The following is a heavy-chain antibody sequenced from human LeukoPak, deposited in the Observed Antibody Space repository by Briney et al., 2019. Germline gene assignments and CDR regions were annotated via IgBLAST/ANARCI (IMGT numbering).Heavy chain of an antibody. D-gene: IGHD3-3*01. J-gene: IGHJ3*01. CDR3: ARGFLSPRPVAFVV. Sequence: GGSLRLSCVASGFTLSSHVMHWVRQAPGKGLEWVALISSDGTTKYNADSVEGRFTISRDTSMDTLYLQMNSLRVDDTSVYYCARGFLSPRPVAFVVWGQGTMVTVS. CDR1: GFTLSSHV. CDR2: ISSDGTTK. V-gene: IGHV3-30-3*01.